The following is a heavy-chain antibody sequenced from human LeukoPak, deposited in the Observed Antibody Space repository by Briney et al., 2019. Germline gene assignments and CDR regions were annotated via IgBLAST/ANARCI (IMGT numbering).Heavy chain of an antibody. V-gene: IGHV3-11*01. CDR3: ARGAGYQLLPGYFYYMDV. Sequence: PGGSLRLSCAASGFTFSDYYMSWIRQAPGKGLEWVSCISTSGSTIYYADSVKGRFTISRDNAKSSLYLQMNSLRADDTAVYYCARGAGYQLLPGYFYYMDVWGKGTTVTVSS. CDR1: GFTFSDYY. D-gene: IGHD2-2*01. J-gene: IGHJ6*03. CDR2: ISTSGSTI.